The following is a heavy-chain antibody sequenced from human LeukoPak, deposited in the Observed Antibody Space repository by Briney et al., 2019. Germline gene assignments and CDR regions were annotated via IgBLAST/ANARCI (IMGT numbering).Heavy chain of an antibody. CDR2: VRYDGSDK. CDR3: GKGLAYTYPYSGNMAV. CDR1: GFTFSSYE. V-gene: IGHV3-30*02. D-gene: IGHD5-18*01. Sequence: GGSLRLSCAASGFTFSSYEMNWVRQAPGMGLEWISFVRYDGSDKYYADSVKGRFTISRDNSNNTLFLQMNSLRPQDAAVYYCGKGLAYTYPYSGNMAVWGKGTTVTISS. J-gene: IGHJ6*03.